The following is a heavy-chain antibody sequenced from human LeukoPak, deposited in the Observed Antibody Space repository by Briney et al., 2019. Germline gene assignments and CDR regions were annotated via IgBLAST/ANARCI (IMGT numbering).Heavy chain of an antibody. CDR1: GFTFGNYN. J-gene: IGHJ4*02. D-gene: IGHD6-13*01. V-gene: IGHV3-48*04. CDR3: ATQFPISWYNF. CDR2: ISSSGTTI. Sequence: GGSLRLSCTASGFTFGNYNMNWVRQAPGKGLEWISYISSSGTTIYYTDSVKGRFTISRDNAKNSLYLQMNSLRAGDTAMYYCATQFPISWYNFWGQGTLVTVSS.